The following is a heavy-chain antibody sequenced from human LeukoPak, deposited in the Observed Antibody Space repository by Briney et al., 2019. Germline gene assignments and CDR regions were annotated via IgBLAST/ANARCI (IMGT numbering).Heavy chain of an antibody. Sequence: GGSLRLSCAASGFTFSSYAMSWVRQAPGKGLEWVSAISGSGGSTYYADSVKGRFTISRDNSKNTLYLQMNSLRAEDTAVYYCAATYDYIWGRYDYWGRGTLVTVSS. CDR2: ISGSGGST. CDR1: GFTFSSYA. D-gene: IGHD3-16*01. J-gene: IGHJ4*02. CDR3: AATYDYIWGRYDY. V-gene: IGHV3-23*01.